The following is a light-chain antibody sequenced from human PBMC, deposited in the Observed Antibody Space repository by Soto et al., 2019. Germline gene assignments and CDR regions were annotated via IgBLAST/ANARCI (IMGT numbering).Light chain of an antibody. V-gene: IGLV2-23*01. CDR3: WSYAVGRTHV. J-gene: IGLJ1*01. CDR2: EDT. CDR1: SSDVGNYNL. Sequence: LAQPASVSGSPGQSISISCTGSSSDVGNYNLVSWYQQHPGKAPKLMIYEDTKWPSGVSNRFSGSKSGNTAYLTISGLQAEDEADYYCWSYAVGRTHVFGTGTKATAL.